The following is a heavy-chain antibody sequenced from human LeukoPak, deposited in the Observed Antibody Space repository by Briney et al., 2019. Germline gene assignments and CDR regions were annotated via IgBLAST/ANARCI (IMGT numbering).Heavy chain of an antibody. CDR2: IKQDGSEK. V-gene: IGHV3-7*04. Sequence: GGSLRLSCAASGFTFSSYWMSWVRQAPGKGLEWVANIKQDGSEKYYVDSVKGRFTISRDNAKNSLYLQMNSLRAEDTAVYYCARGGTVASAEYFQHWGQGTLGTVSS. CDR3: ARGGTVASAEYFQH. J-gene: IGHJ1*01. D-gene: IGHD4-23*01. CDR1: GFTFSSYW.